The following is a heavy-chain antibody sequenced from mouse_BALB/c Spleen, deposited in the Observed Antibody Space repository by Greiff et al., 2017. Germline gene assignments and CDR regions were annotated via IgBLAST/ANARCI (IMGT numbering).Heavy chain of an antibody. Sequence: EVKLMESGPGLVKPSQSLSLTCTVTGYSITSDYAWHWIRQFPGNKLEWMGYISYSGSTSYNPSLKSRISITRDTSKNQFFLQLNSVTTEDTATYYCARYYRYDRYFDVWGAGTTVTVSS. D-gene: IGHD2-14*01. CDR1: GYSITSDYA. V-gene: IGHV3-2*02. J-gene: IGHJ1*01. CDR3: ARYYRYDRYFDV. CDR2: ISYSGST.